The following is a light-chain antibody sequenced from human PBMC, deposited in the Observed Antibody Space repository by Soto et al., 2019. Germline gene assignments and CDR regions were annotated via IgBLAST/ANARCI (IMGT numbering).Light chain of an antibody. J-gene: IGKJ2*01. Sequence: DIVLTQSPGTLSLSPGERATLSCRASQSVSSSYLAWYQQKPGQAPRLLIYGASTRATGIPDRFSGSGSGTDFTLTISRLEPEDFAVYYCQQYCSSPYTFGQGTKVEIK. CDR3: QQYCSSPYT. CDR2: GAS. CDR1: QSVSSSY. V-gene: IGKV3-20*01.